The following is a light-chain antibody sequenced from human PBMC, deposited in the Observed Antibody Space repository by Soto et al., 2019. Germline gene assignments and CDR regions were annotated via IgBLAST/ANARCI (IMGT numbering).Light chain of an antibody. CDR2: GAS. Sequence: EIVMTQSPATLSVSPGERATLSFRARQSVRSNLAVYQQKPGQAPALLIYGASTRATGIPARFSGSVSGTEFTLTISSLQSDDFATYYCQQYSSYPTFGQGTKVDIK. J-gene: IGKJ1*01. CDR3: QQYSSYPT. V-gene: IGKV3-15*01. CDR1: QSVRSN.